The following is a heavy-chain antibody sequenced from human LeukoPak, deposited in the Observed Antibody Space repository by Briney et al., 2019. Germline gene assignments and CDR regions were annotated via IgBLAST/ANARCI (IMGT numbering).Heavy chain of an antibody. CDR1: GFTFDDYA. D-gene: IGHD1-7*01. CDR2: ISWNSGSL. V-gene: IGHV3-9*01. CDR3: AKGYNWNFAY. J-gene: IGHJ4*02. Sequence: GGSLRLSCAASGFTFDDYAMHWVRQAPGKGLEWVSGISWNSGSLGYADSVKGRFTISRDNAKNSLYLQMDSLRAEDTALYYCAKGYNWNFAYWGQGTLDTVSS.